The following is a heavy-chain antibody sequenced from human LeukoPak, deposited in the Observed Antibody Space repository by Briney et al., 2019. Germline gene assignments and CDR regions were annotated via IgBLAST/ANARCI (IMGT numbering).Heavy chain of an antibody. CDR3: AKSGVYGLIDY. D-gene: IGHD5/OR15-5a*01. CDR2: IYSSGST. Sequence: PSATLSLTCTVAGASVSGSGYYWGWIRQPPGKGLEWIGSIYSSGSTYYTASLQSRVTISIETSKNQISLRRNSVTASDTAMYYCAKSGVYGLIDYWGQGTLVTVSS. V-gene: IGHV4-39*01. CDR1: GASVSGSGYY. J-gene: IGHJ4*02.